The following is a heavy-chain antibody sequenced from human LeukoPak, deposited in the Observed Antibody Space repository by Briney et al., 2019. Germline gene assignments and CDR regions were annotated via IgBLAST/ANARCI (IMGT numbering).Heavy chain of an antibody. V-gene: IGHV1-2*02. CDR2: INPDSGDT. CDR1: GYTFNNYY. D-gene: IGHD5-12*01. Sequence: ASVKVSCKASGYTFNNYYIHWVRQAPGQGLEWMGWINPDSGDTNYAQKFPGRVTMTRDTSINTMYMELSRMTYDDTATFYCTREARAGNWFDPWGQGTLITVS. CDR3: TREARAGNWFDP. J-gene: IGHJ5*02.